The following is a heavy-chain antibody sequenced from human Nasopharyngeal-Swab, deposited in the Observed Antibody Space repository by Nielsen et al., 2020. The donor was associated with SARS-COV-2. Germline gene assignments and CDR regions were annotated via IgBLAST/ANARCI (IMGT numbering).Heavy chain of an antibody. V-gene: IGHV3-23*01. J-gene: IGHJ5*01. Sequence: GGSLRLSCAASGFTFNNYNFNWVRQAPGEGLEWVSSISGSGGSRYYADSVKGRFTISRDNSKNTLYLQMNNLRAEDTAVYYCARDHKNWNFPNWFDPWGQGTLVTVSS. CDR1: GFTFNNYN. CDR2: ISGSGGSR. CDR3: ARDHKNWNFPNWFDP. D-gene: IGHD1-7*01.